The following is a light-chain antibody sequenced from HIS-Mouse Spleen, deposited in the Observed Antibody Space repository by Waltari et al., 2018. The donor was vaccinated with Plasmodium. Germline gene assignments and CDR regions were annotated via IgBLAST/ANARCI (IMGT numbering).Light chain of an antibody. CDR1: ALPKKY. J-gene: IGLJ3*02. Sequence: SYELTQPPSVSVSPGQTARITCSGDALPKKYAYWYQNKAGQAPVLVNYEDSKRPSGIPERVSGSSSGTMATLTISGAQVEDEADYYCYSTDSSGNHRVFGGGTKLTVL. CDR2: EDS. V-gene: IGLV3-10*01. CDR3: YSTDSSGNHRV.